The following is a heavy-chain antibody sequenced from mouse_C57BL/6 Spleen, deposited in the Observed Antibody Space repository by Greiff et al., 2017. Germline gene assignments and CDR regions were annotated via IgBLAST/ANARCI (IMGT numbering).Heavy chain of an antibody. CDR1: GYSITSGYY. D-gene: IGHD1-1*01. Sequence: EVKVEESGPGLVKPSQSLSLTCSVTGYSITSGYYWNWIRQFPGNKLEWMGYISYDGSNNYNPSLKNRISITRDTSKNQFFLKLNSVTTEDTATYYCARDGSSYVRAMDYWGQGTSVTVSS. V-gene: IGHV3-6*01. CDR3: ARDGSSYVRAMDY. J-gene: IGHJ4*01. CDR2: ISYDGSN.